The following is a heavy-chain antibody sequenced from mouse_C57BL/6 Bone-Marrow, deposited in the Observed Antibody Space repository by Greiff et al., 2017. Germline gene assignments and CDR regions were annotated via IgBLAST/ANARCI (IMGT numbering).Heavy chain of an antibody. Sequence: QVQLQQPGAELVKPGASVKMSCKASGYTFTSYWITWVKQRPGQGLEWIGDIYPGGGSTNYTEKFKSQATLTVDTSYSTASMQLSSLTSEDSAVYYCAKISWPLYFDYRGQGTTLTVSS. D-gene: IGHD5-1-1*01. CDR2: IYPGGGST. V-gene: IGHV1-55*01. CDR1: GYTFTSYW. J-gene: IGHJ2*01. CDR3: AKISWPLYFDY.